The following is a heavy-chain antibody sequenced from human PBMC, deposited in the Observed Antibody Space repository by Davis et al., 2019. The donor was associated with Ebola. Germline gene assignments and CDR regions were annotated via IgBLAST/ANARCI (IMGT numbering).Heavy chain of an antibody. CDR3: ATNTSSKGFDV. Sequence: PSETLSLTCAVSGGSLSGYYWSWIRQPPGKGLEWIGEINQYGNTNYNPSLKSRVTMSVDTSKNQFSLDLRYVTPADTTTYFCATNTSSKGFDVWGQGTSVTVSS. CDR1: GGSLSGYY. CDR2: INQYGNT. V-gene: IGHV4-34*01. J-gene: IGHJ3*01. D-gene: IGHD6-6*01.